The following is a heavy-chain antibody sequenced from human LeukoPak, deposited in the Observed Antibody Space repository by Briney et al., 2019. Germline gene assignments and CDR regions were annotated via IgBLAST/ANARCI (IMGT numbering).Heavy chain of an antibody. CDR1: GLTFSSYW. CDR2: INSDGSST. CDR3: ARGRAARYYYYGMDV. V-gene: IGHV3-74*01. Sequence: GGSLGLSCAASGLTFSSYWMHWVRQAPGKGLVWVSRINSDGSSTSYADSVKGRFTISRDNAKNTLYLQMNSLRAEDTAVYYCARGRAARYYYYGMDVWGQGTTVTVSS. D-gene: IGHD6-6*01. J-gene: IGHJ6*02.